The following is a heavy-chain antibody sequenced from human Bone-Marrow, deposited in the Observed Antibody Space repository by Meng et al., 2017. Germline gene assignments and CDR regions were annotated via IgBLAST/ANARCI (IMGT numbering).Heavy chain of an antibody. CDR1: SVSISSTNW. V-gene: IGHV4-4*02. Sequence: QVQLQESGPGLVKPSGTLSLTCAVSSVSISSTNWWGWVRQPPGKGLEWIGEIHQDGYTNYSPSLKSRVTISVDKSRNQFSLKLNSVTAADTAVYYCERLGPPIAAGDPFDYWGQGTLVTVSS. J-gene: IGHJ4*02. CDR2: IHQDGYT. D-gene: IGHD6-13*01. CDR3: ERLGPPIAAGDPFDY.